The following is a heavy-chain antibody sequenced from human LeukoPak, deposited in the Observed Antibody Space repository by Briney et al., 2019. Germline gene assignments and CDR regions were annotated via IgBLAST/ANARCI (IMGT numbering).Heavy chain of an antibody. V-gene: IGHV3-43*02. CDR1: GFTFDDYA. CDR2: ISGDGGST. D-gene: IGHD2-15*01. Sequence: GGSLRLSCAASGFTFDDYAMHWVRQAPGKGLEWVSLISGDGGSTYYADSVKGRFTISRDNSKNSLYLQMNSLGTEDTALYYCAKDAHRGGSGWFVYWGQGTLVTVSS. J-gene: IGHJ4*02. CDR3: AKDAHRGGSGWFVY.